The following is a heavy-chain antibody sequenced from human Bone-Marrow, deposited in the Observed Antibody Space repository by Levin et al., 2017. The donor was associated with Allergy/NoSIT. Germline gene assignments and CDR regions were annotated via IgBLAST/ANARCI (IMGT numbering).Heavy chain of an antibody. Sequence: SETLSLTCTVSDSSVSSGTYYWNWIRQVPGRGLEWIGYIYYSGTTNYNPSLESRVTISLDTSKNQFSLKLTSVTAADTAVYYFARDSCTGGTCYSFSSWGQGTLVTVSS. V-gene: IGHV4-61*01. D-gene: IGHD2-15*01. CDR3: ARDSCTGGTCYSFSS. CDR1: DSSVSSGTYY. CDR2: IYYSGTT. J-gene: IGHJ5*02.